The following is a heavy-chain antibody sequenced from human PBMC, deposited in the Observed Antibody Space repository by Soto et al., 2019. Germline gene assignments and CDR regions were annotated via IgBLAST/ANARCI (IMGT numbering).Heavy chain of an antibody. J-gene: IGHJ4*02. CDR2: IIPIFGTA. D-gene: IGHD4-4*01. CDR1: GYTFTSYG. CDR3: ARAADYSHYFFDY. V-gene: IGHV1-69*13. Sequence: GASVKVSCKASGYTFTSYGISWVRQAPGQGLEWMGGIIPIFGTANYAQKFQGRVTITADESTSTAYMELSSLRSEDTAVYYCARAADYSHYFFDYWGQGTLVTVSS.